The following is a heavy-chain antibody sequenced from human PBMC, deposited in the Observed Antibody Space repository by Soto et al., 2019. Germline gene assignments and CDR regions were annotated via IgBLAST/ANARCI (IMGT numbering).Heavy chain of an antibody. CDR3: ARDNCSGGSCYYGMDV. V-gene: IGHV1-2*04. D-gene: IGHD2-15*01. CDR2: INPNSGGT. Sequence: GASVKVSCKASGYTFTGYYMHWVRQAPGQGLEWMGWINPNSGGTNYAQKFQGWVTMTRDTSISTAYMELSRLRSDDTAVYYCARDNCSGGSCYYGMDVWGQGTTVTV. CDR1: GYTFTGYY. J-gene: IGHJ6*02.